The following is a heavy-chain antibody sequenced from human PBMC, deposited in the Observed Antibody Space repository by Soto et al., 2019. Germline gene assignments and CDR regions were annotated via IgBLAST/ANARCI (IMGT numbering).Heavy chain of an antibody. D-gene: IGHD6-6*01. CDR3: ARDRAEGSSSTPAGGMDV. CDR1: GGSIRTYY. V-gene: IGHV4-59*01. CDR2: IHYSGVT. J-gene: IGHJ6*02. Sequence: SETLSLTCSVSGGSIRTYYWNWIRQPPGGGLEWIAYIHYSGVTNYSPSLRGRVSISIDRSNNEFSLKVSSVTAADTAVYYCARDRAEGSSSTPAGGMDVWGPGTTVTLSS.